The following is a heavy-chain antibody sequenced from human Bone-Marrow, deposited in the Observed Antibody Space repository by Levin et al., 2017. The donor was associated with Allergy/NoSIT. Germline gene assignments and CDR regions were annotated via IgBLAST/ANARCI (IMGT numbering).Heavy chain of an antibody. J-gene: IGHJ6*02. D-gene: IGHD2-15*01. CDR3: ARDLVVVRLPSRYGMDV. Sequence: LSLTCAASGFTFSSYSMNWVRQAPGKGLEWVSSISSSSSYIYYADSVKGRFTISRDNAKNSLYLQMNSLRAEDTAVYYCARDLVVVRLPSRYGMDVWGQGTTVTVSS. CDR2: ISSSSSYI. V-gene: IGHV3-21*01. CDR1: GFTFSSYS.